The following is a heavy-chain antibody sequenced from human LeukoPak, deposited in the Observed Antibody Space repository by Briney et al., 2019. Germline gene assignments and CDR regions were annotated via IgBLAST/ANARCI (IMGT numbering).Heavy chain of an antibody. Sequence: SETLSLTCTVSGGSISGSSYSWGWIRQPPGKGLEWIGRISYSGNTYYSPSLKSRVTISIDTSKNQFSLKLSSVTAADTAVYYCARLRGIILGALLHYYFDYWGQGTLVSVSS. D-gene: IGHD1-26*01. CDR3: ARLRGIILGALLHYYFDY. CDR1: GGSISGSSYS. V-gene: IGHV4-39*01. CDR2: ISYSGNT. J-gene: IGHJ4*02.